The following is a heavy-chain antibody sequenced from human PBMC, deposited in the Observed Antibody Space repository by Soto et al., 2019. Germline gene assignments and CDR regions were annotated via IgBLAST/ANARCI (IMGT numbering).Heavy chain of an antibody. J-gene: IGHJ5*02. V-gene: IGHV1-18*01. CDR2: ISAYNGNT. Sequence: GASVKVSCKASGYTFTSYGISWVRQAPGQGLEWMGWISAYNGNTNYAQKLQGRVTMTTDTSTSTAYMELRSLRSDDTAVYYCARVFEDVPAAKVGGWFDPWGQGTLVTVSS. CDR3: ARVFEDVPAAKVGGWFDP. CDR1: GYTFTSYG. D-gene: IGHD2-2*01.